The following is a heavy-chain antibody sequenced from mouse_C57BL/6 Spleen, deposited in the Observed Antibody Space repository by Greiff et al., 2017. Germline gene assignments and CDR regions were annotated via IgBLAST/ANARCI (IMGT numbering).Heavy chain of an antibody. CDR3: AGHVERGYFGG. CDR1: GFTFSSYG. V-gene: IGHV5-6*01. Sequence: EVKLVESGGDLVMPGGSLKLSCAASGFTFSSYGMSWVRQTPDKRLEWVATISSGGSYTYYPDSVKGRFTISRDNAKNTLYLQLSSLKSEDTAMYYCAGHVERGYFGGWGTVATVTV. J-gene: IGHJ1*03. CDR2: ISSGGSYT.